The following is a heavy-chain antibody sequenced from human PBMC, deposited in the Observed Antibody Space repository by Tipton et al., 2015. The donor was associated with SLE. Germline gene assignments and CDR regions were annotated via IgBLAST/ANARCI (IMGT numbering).Heavy chain of an antibody. CDR1: GYSISSGYY. CDR2: IYHSGST. V-gene: IGHV4-38-2*02. Sequence: TLSLTCAVSGYSISSGYYWGWIRQPPGKGLEWIGSIYHSGSTYYNPSLKSRVTISVDTSKNQFSLKLSSVTAADTAVYYCAREGGYSRDFQHWGQGTLVTVSS. CDR3: AREGGYSRDFQH. J-gene: IGHJ1*01. D-gene: IGHD2-15*01.